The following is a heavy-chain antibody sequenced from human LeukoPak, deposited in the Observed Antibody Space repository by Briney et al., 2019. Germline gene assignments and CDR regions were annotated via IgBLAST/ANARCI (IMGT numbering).Heavy chain of an antibody. CDR1: GFTFSSYE. Sequence: PGGSLRLSCAVSGFTFSSYEMNWVRQAPGKGLEWVSYISSRGTTIYYVDSVKGRFTISRDNAKNSLYLQMNSLRAEDTALYYCARVRSGLHMDVWGQGTRVTVSS. CDR3: ARVRSGLHMDV. J-gene: IGHJ6*02. D-gene: IGHD2-15*01. CDR2: ISSRGTTI. V-gene: IGHV3-48*03.